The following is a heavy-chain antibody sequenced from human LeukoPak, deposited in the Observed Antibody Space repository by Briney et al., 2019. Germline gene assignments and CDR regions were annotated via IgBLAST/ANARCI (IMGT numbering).Heavy chain of an antibody. CDR3: ARDRSSSGDFDY. Sequence: GGSLRLSCAASGFTFSSYAMHWVRQAPGKGLEWVAVISYDGSNKYYADSMKGRFTISRDNSKNTLYLQMNSLRAEDTAVYYCARDRSSSGDFDYWGQGTLVTVSS. CDR2: ISYDGSNK. J-gene: IGHJ4*02. D-gene: IGHD6-13*01. CDR1: GFTFSSYA. V-gene: IGHV3-30-3*01.